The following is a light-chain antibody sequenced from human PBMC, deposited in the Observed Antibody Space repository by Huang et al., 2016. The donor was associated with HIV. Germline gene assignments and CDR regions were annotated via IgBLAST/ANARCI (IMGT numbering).Light chain of an antibody. CDR2: SAS. V-gene: IGKV1-16*01. Sequence: DIQMTQSPSSLSASVGDRVTVTCRASQGISNYLAWFQQKPGKAPKSLIYSASTLQTGVPSRFSGSGSWTDFTLTISGLQPDDSATYYCHQYYSFPYTFGQGTKLDIK. CDR3: HQYYSFPYT. J-gene: IGKJ2*01. CDR1: QGISNY.